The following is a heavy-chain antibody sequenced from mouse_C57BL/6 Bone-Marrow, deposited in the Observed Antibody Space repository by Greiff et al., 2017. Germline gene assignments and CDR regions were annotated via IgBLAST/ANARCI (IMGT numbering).Heavy chain of an antibody. CDR3: ARDTITSVVGY. CDR2: IDPSDSYT. Sequence: VQLQQSGPELVKPGASVKLSCKASGYTFTSYWMQWVKQRPGQGLEWIGEIDPSDSYTNYNQKFKGKATLTVDKSSSTAYMQLSSLTSEDSAVXYCARDTITSVVGYWGQGTTLTVSS. D-gene: IGHD1-1*01. CDR1: GYTFTSYW. V-gene: IGHV1-50*01. J-gene: IGHJ2*01.